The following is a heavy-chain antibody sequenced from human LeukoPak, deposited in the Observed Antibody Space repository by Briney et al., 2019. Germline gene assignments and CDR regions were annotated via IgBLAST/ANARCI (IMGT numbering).Heavy chain of an antibody. CDR2: ISSSSSYT. Sequence: PGGSLRLSCAASGFTFSDYYMSWIRQAPGKGLEWVSYISSSSSYTNYADSVKGRFTISRDNAKNSLYLQMNSLRAEDTAVYYCARVHYDILTGYSPHFDHWGQGTLVTVSS. J-gene: IGHJ4*02. V-gene: IGHV3-11*05. CDR1: GFTFSDYY. D-gene: IGHD3-9*01. CDR3: ARVHYDILTGYSPHFDH.